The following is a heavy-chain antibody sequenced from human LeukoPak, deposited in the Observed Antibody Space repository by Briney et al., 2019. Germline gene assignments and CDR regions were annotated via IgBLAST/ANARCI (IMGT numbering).Heavy chain of an antibody. CDR2: INHSKST. D-gene: IGHD4-17*01. CDR3: ATVECGDYCRYWYFDL. CDR1: GGSFSGNH. Sequence: SETLSLTCAVYGGSFSGNHWSWIRQPPGKGLEWIGEINHSKSTNYNQSLKSRVTTAVDTSKNKYSLKLSSVTAADTAVYYCATVECGDYCRYWYFDLWGRGTLVTVSS. J-gene: IGHJ2*01. V-gene: IGHV4-34*01.